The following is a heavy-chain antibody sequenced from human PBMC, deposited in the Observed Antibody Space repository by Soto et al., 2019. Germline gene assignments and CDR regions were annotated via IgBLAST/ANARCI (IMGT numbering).Heavy chain of an antibody. CDR3: ARVVVGSGYTSFDY. D-gene: IGHD5-18*01. J-gene: IGHJ4*02. Sequence: GGSLRLSCAASGFTFSSYSMNWVRQAPGKGLEWVSSISSSSSYIYYADSVKGRFTISRDNAKNSLYLQMNSLRAEDTAVYYCARVVVGSGYTSFDYWGQGTLVTVSS. CDR1: GFTFSSYS. CDR2: ISSSSSYI. V-gene: IGHV3-21*01.